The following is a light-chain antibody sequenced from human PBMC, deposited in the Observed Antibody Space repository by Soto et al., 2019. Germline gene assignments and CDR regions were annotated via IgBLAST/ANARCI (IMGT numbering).Light chain of an antibody. CDR2: GAS. J-gene: IGKJ4*01. V-gene: IGKV3-15*01. CDR1: RYVAGN. Sequence: EIVVTQSPAILSVSPGERATLSCRASRYVAGNVAWYQEKPGQAPRLLIYGASTRATGIPARFSGSGSGTEFTLNINSLQSEDFAIYYCQQYDNGLTFGGGTTVEI. CDR3: QQYDNGLT.